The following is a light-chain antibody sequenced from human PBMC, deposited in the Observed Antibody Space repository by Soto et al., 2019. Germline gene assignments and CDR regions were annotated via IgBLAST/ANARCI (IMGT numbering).Light chain of an antibody. CDR1: QGIRND. Sequence: DIQMTQSPSSLSASVGDRVTITCRASQGIRNDLGWYQQKPGKAPKRLIYAASSLQSGVPSRFSNSRYGTEFSLTISSLQHEDFKTHYCLHHNSYLPITFGQGTRLEIK. J-gene: IGKJ5*01. V-gene: IGKV1-17*01. CDR3: LHHNSYLPIT. CDR2: AAS.